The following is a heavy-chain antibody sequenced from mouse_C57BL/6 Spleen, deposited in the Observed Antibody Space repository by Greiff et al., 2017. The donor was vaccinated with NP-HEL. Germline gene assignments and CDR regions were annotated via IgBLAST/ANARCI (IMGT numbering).Heavy chain of an antibody. V-gene: IGHV5-6*02. CDR1: GFTFSSYG. J-gene: IGHJ3*01. Sequence: DVKLVESGGDLVKPGGSLKLSCAASGFTFSSYGMSWVRQTPDKRLEWVATISSGGSYTYYPDSVKGRFTISRDNAKNTLYLQMSSLKSEDTAMYYCARHRDYDVFAYWGQGTLVTVSA. D-gene: IGHD2-4*01. CDR3: ARHRDYDVFAY. CDR2: ISSGGSYT.